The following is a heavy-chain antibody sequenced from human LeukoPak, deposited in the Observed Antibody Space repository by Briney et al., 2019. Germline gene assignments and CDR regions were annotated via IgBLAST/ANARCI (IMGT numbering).Heavy chain of an antibody. CDR2: ISGDGGST. Sequence: GGSLRLYCAASGFTFDDYAMHWVRHAPGKGLEWVSLISGDGGSTYYAESVKGRFTISRDNSKNSLYLQMNSLRTEDTALYYCAKDAPGWIDYWGQGTLVTVSS. V-gene: IGHV3-43*02. CDR3: AKDAPGWIDY. J-gene: IGHJ4*02. D-gene: IGHD2-15*01. CDR1: GFTFDDYA.